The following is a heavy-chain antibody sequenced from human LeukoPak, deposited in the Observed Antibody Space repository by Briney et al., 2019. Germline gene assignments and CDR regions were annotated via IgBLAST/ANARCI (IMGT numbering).Heavy chain of an antibody. CDR1: GYSFTSYW. D-gene: IGHD3-10*01. CDR2: IYPGDSDT. CDR3: ARLNGGYGSGSYYNLNWFDP. Sequence: GESLKISCKGSGYSFTSYWIGWVRQLPGKGLEWMGIIYPGDSDTRYSPSFQGQVTISADKSISTAYLQWSSLKASDTAMYYCARLNGGYGSGSYYNLNWFDPWGQGTLVTVSS. V-gene: IGHV5-51*01. J-gene: IGHJ5*02.